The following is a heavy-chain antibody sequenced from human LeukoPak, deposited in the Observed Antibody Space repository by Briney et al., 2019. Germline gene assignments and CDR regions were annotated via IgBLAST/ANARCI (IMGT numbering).Heavy chain of an antibody. J-gene: IGHJ1*01. V-gene: IGHV4-34*01. D-gene: IGHD6-13*01. Sequence: PSETLSLTCAVYGGSSTGYYWSWIRQPPGKGLEWIGEINDSGNTNYSPSLESRITISVDTSKNQFSLNLNSVTAADTAVYYCVRDPPYSSGWSNGYFQHWGQGALVTVSS. CDR3: VRDPPYSSGWSNGYFQH. CDR2: INDSGNT. CDR1: GGSSTGYY.